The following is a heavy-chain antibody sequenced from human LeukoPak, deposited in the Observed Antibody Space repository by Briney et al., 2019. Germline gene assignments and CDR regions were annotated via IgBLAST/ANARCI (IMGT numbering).Heavy chain of an antibody. D-gene: IGHD3-10*01. CDR1: GFTFSSYD. CDR2: IGTAGDT. Sequence: PGGSLRLSCAASGFTFSSYDMHWVRQAPGKGLEWVSAIGTAGDTYYPGSVKGRFTISRENAKNSLYLQMNSLRAGDTAVYYCARATMVRGGFDAFDIWGQGTMVTVSS. J-gene: IGHJ3*02. V-gene: IGHV3-13*01. CDR3: ARATMVRGGFDAFDI.